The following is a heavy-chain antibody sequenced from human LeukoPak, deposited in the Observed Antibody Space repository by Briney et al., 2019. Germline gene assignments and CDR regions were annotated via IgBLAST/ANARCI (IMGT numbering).Heavy chain of an antibody. CDR1: GYSSTSYY. CDR3: ARCREIRFLDAPFDY. Sequence: GASVKVSCKASGYSSTSYYIHWVRQAPGQGLEWMGIINPSGGSTSYAQKFQGRVTMTRDTSTSTVYMELSSLRSEDTAVFYCARCREIRFLDAPFDYWGQGTLVTVSS. J-gene: IGHJ4*02. V-gene: IGHV1-46*01. D-gene: IGHD3-3*01. CDR2: INPSGGST.